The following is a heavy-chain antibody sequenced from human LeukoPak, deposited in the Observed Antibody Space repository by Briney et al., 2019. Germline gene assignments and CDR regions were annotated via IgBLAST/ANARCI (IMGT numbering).Heavy chain of an antibody. CDR2: VDPEDGET. CDR1: GYTFNDYY. Sequence: ASVKVSCKVSGYTFNDYYMHWVQQAPGKGLEWMGLVDPEDGETIYAEKFQGRVTITADTSTDTAYMELSSLRSEDTAVYYCVYGIQLWLFDYWGQGTLVTVSS. J-gene: IGHJ4*02. V-gene: IGHV1-69-2*01. CDR3: VYGIQLWLFDY. D-gene: IGHD5-18*01.